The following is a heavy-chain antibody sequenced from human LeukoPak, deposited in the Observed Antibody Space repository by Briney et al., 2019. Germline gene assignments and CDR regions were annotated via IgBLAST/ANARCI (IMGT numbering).Heavy chain of an antibody. CDR3: VSHSSGWYGRFDP. V-gene: IGHV1-69*05. Sequence: SVKVSCKASGGTFSSYAISWVRQAPGQGLEWMGGIIPIFGTANYAQKFQGRVTITTDESTSTAYMELSSLRSEDTAVYYCVSHSSGWYGRFDPWGQGTLVTVSS. D-gene: IGHD6-19*01. J-gene: IGHJ5*02. CDR1: GGTFSSYA. CDR2: IIPIFGTA.